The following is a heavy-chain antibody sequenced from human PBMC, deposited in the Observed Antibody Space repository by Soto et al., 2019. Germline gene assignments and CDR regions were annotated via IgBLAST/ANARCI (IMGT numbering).Heavy chain of an antibody. J-gene: IGHJ6*02. CDR1: GGSISTYY. CDR3: ARGRNYYDSSGFGV. D-gene: IGHD3-22*01. Sequence: QVQLQESGPGLVKPSETLSLTCTVSGGSISTYYWSWIRQPPGKGLEWIGYIYYSGTTNYNPSLKSRVTISEDTSKNQFSLKLSSVTAADTAVYYCARGRNYYDSSGFGVWGQGTTVTVSS. CDR2: IYYSGTT. V-gene: IGHV4-59*01.